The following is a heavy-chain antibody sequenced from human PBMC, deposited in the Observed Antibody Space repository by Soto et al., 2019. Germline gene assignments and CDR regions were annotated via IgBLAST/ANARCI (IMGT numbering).Heavy chain of an antibody. V-gene: IGHV6-1*01. CDR3: ARDRTLVTPDAFDI. Sequence: QTLSLTCAISGDSVSSNSAAWNWIRQSPSRGLEWLGRTYYRSKWYNDYALSVKSRIIINPDTSKNQFSLQLNSVTPEDTAVYYCARDRTLVTPDAFDIWGQGTMVTVSS. J-gene: IGHJ3*02. D-gene: IGHD4-4*01. CDR2: TYYRSKWYN. CDR1: GDSVSSNSAA.